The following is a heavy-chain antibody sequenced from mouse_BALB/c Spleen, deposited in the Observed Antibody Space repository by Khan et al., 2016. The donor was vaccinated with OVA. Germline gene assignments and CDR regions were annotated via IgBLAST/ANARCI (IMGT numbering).Heavy chain of an antibody. CDR2: IYPFNDDT. V-gene: IGHV1S136*01. Sequence: IQLVQSGPELVKPGASVKMSCEASGYTFTSYVIHWVKQKPGQGLEWIGYIYPFNDDTKYNEKFKGKATLTSDKFSSTAYMGLRSLTSEDSAVYYCAKNYRYDVYFDYWGQGTTLTVSS. CDR3: AKNYRYDVYFDY. CDR1: GYTFTSYV. D-gene: IGHD2-14*01. J-gene: IGHJ2*01.